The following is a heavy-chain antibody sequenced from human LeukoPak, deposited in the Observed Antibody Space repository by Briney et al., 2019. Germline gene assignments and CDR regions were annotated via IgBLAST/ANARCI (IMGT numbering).Heavy chain of an antibody. CDR1: GGSISSGGYY. V-gene: IGHV4-30-2*01. CDR3: ARGGSSWYGGY. J-gene: IGHJ4*02. D-gene: IGHD6-13*01. CDR2: IYHSGST. Sequence: SETLSLTCTVSGGSISSGGYYWSWIRQPPGKGREWIGYIYHSGSTYYNPSLKSRVTISVDRSKNQFSLKLSSVTAADTAVYYCARGGSSWYGGYWGQGTLVTVSS.